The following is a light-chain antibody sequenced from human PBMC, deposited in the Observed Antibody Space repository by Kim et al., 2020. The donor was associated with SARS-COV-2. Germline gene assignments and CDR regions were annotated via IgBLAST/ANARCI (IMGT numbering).Light chain of an antibody. Sequence: QSVLTQPPSASGTPGQRVNISCSGSISNIGTNTVNWYQQLPGTAPKLLIYSNNQRPSGVPDRFSGSKSGTSASLAISGLQSDDEADYYCAAWDDSRTVLFGGGTQLTVL. CDR2: SNN. CDR1: ISNIGTNT. V-gene: IGLV1-44*01. J-gene: IGLJ2*01. CDR3: AAWDDSRTVL.